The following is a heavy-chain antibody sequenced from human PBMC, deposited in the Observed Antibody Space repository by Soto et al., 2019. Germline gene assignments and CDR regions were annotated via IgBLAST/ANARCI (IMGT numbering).Heavy chain of an antibody. V-gene: IGHV3-30-3*01. J-gene: IGHJ4*02. CDR3: AREGVLGYGSHTALDY. D-gene: IGHD3-10*01. CDR2: ISYDGSNK. CDR1: GFTFSSYA. Sequence: QVQLVESGGGVVQPGRSLRLSCAASGFTFSSYAMHWVRQAPGKGLEWVAVISYDGSNKYYADSVKGRFTISRDNSENTLYLQMNSLRAEDTAVYYCAREGVLGYGSHTALDYWGQGTLVTVSS.